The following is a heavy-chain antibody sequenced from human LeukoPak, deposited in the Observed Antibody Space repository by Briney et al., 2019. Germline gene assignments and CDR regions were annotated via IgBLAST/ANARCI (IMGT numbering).Heavy chain of an antibody. D-gene: IGHD5-24*01. CDR2: ISYSGST. CDR3: ARSGGRDGYNFDY. V-gene: IGHV4-59*01. J-gene: IGHJ4*02. Sequence: SETLSLTCTVSGASISSYYWSWIRQPPGRGLEWIGYISYSGSTNYNPSLKSRVTISVDTSKNQFSLKLSSVTAADTAVYYCARSGGRDGYNFDYWGQGTLVTVSS. CDR1: GASISSYY.